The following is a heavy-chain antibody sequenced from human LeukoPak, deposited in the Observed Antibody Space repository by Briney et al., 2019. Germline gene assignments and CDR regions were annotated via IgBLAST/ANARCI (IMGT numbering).Heavy chain of an antibody. CDR2: INPSGST. Sequence: SETLSLTCAVSGESFSDHYWSWIRQPPGKGLEWTGEINPSGSTNYNPSLKSRVTISLDTSKNQFSLKLSSVTAADTAVYYCATRSYWGQGTLVTVSP. J-gene: IGHJ4*02. V-gene: IGHV4-34*01. CDR1: GESFSDHY. CDR3: ATRSY.